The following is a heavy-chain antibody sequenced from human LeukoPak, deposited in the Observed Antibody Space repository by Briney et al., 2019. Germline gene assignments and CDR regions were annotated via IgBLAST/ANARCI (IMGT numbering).Heavy chain of an antibody. CDR3: ARTRLYCSGGSCSPYYFDY. Sequence: SQTLSLTCAVPGGYISSGGYSWSWIRQPPGKGLERIGYLYHSGCTYYNPSLKSRDTISVDRSKNQFSLKLSSVTAADTAVYYCARTRLYCSGGSCSPYYFDYWGQGTLVTVSS. CDR2: LYHSGCT. CDR1: GGYISSGGYS. V-gene: IGHV4-30-2*01. D-gene: IGHD2-15*01. J-gene: IGHJ4*02.